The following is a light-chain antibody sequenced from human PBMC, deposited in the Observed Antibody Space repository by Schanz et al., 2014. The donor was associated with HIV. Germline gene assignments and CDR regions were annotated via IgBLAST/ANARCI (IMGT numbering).Light chain of an antibody. Sequence: DIQMTQSPSTLSASVGDRVTITCRASQSVNSWLAWYQQKPGKAPRLLIYRASNLKDGVPSRFSGSGFGTEFTLTISSLQPEDSATYYCLQYNSYPWTFGQGTKVEIK. V-gene: IGKV1-5*03. CDR3: LQYNSYPWT. CDR2: RAS. J-gene: IGKJ1*01. CDR1: QSVNSW.